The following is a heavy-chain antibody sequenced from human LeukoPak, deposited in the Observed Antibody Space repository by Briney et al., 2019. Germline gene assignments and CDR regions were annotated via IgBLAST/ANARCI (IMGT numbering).Heavy chain of an antibody. CDR1: GFTFSSYG. V-gene: IGHV3-33*01. CDR3: ARDHTIRLWLVGDFDY. J-gene: IGHJ4*02. Sequence: PGRSLRLACAASGFTFSSYGMHGVRQAPGKGLEWVAVIWYDGSNKYYADSVKGRFTISRDNSKNTLYLQMNSLRAEDTAVYYCARDHTIRLWLVGDFDYWGQGTLVTVSS. D-gene: IGHD5-18*01. CDR2: IWYDGSNK.